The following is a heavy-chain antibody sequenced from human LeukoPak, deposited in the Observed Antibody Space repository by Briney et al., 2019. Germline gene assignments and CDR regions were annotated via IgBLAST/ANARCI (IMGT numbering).Heavy chain of an antibody. V-gene: IGHV1-18*01. CDR2: ISAYNGNT. CDR1: GYTFTSYG. CDR3: AATNDPYYYDSSGYYYEY. D-gene: IGHD3-22*01. Sequence: ASVKVSCKASGYTFTSYGISWVRQAPGQGLEWMGWISAYNGNTNYAQKLQGRVTMTTDTSTSTAYMELRSLRSDDTAVYYCAATNDPYYYDSSGYYYEYWGQGTLVTVSS. J-gene: IGHJ4*02.